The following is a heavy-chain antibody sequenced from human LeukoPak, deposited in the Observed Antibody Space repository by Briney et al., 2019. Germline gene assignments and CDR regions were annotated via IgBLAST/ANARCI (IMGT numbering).Heavy chain of an antibody. J-gene: IGHJ4*02. Sequence: PGGSLRLSCAASGFTFSSYAMHWVGQAPGKGLEWVALISFDGSSKWYADSAKGRFTITRDNSKNTLSLQMNSLRPEDMAVYYCARDDGDVPGKDYWGQGTLFTVSS. D-gene: IGHD3-10*02. CDR1: GFTFSSYA. V-gene: IGHV3-30*04. CDR2: ISFDGSSK. CDR3: ARDDGDVPGKDY.